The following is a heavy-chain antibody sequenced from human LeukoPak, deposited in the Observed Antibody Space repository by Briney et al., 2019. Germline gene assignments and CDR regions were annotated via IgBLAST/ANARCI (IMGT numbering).Heavy chain of an antibody. V-gene: IGHV4-59*08. Sequence: SETLSLTCSVSGGSISYYYWSWIRQPPGKGLEWIGYSHGSGESNYNPSLQSRVIISRDTSKNQFSLNLMSVTAADTAVYYCARQSQLWFGELAYFDYWGQGTLVTVSS. CDR2: SHGSGES. CDR1: GGSISYYY. CDR3: ARQSQLWFGELAYFDY. D-gene: IGHD3-10*01. J-gene: IGHJ4*02.